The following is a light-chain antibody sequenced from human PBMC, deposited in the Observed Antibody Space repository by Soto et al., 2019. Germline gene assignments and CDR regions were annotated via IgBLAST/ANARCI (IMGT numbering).Light chain of an antibody. J-gene: IGLJ1*01. V-gene: IGLV2-14*01. Sequence: QSALTQPASVSGSPGQSITFSCIGTTSDVGTYNYVSWYQQYPGKAPKLMIYEVSNRPSGVSNRFSGSKSGNTASLTISGLQAEDEADYYCSSYTSSSTLVFGTGTKATV. CDR2: EVS. CDR3: SSYTSSSTLV. CDR1: TSDVGTYNY.